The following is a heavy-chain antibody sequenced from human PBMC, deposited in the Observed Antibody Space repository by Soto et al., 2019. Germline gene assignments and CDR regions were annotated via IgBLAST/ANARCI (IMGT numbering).Heavy chain of an antibody. CDR3: ANHGGFDF. CDR1: GFTFSSSG. Sequence: EGQLLQSGGGLVQPGESLRVSCAASGFTFSSSGMSWVRQAPGKGLEGVSSISVRGDYRYYADSVKGRFTISRDNSKNTLYLRMNSLTAEDTAVYYCANHGGFDFWGEGTMVAVSS. CDR2: ISVRGDYR. D-gene: IGHD4-17*01. J-gene: IGHJ3*01. V-gene: IGHV3-23*01.